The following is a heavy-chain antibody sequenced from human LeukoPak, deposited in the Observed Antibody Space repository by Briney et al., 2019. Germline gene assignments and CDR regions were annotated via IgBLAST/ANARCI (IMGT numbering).Heavy chain of an antibody. Sequence: SETLSLTCTVSGGSISSYYWSWIRQPPGKGLEWIGYIYYSGSTNYNPSLKSRVTISVDTSKNQFSLELSSVTAADTAVYYCARIAVAIHYFDYWGQGTLVTVSS. D-gene: IGHD6-19*01. V-gene: IGHV4-59*01. CDR3: ARIAVAIHYFDY. J-gene: IGHJ4*02. CDR2: IYYSGST. CDR1: GGSISSYY.